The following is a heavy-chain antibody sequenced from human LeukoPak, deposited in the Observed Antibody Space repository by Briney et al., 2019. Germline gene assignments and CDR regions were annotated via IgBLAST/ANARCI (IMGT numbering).Heavy chain of an antibody. Sequence: SETLSLTCTVSGGSISSYYWSWIRQPPGKGLEWIGYIYYSGSTNYNPSLKSRVTISVDTSKNQFSLKLSSVTAADTAVYYCAREAGGDPGVWFDPWGQGTLVTVPS. J-gene: IGHJ5*02. V-gene: IGHV4-59*01. D-gene: IGHD2-21*02. CDR1: GGSISSYY. CDR2: IYYSGST. CDR3: AREAGGDPGVWFDP.